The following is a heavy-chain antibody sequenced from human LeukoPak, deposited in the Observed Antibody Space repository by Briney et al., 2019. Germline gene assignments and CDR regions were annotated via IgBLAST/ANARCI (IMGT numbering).Heavy chain of an antibody. J-gene: IGHJ4*02. D-gene: IGHD7-27*01. CDR2: MSPKSGNT. CDR3: VRTPPNWGADY. CDR1: GYTFTSYD. Sequence: GASVKVSCKAPGYTFTSYDINWVRQATGQGLEWMGWMSPKSGNTGYAQKFQGRVTMTSNTAISTAYMELSSLRSEDTAVYYCVRTPPNWGADYWGQGTLATVSS. V-gene: IGHV1-8*01.